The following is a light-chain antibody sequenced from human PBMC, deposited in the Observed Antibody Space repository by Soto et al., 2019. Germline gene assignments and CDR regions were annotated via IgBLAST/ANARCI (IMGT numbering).Light chain of an antibody. CDR3: QQRT. V-gene: IGKV3-11*01. CDR1: QSVSSY. CDR2: DAS. J-gene: IGKJ2*01. Sequence: EIVLTQSPAILSLSPGERATLSCRASQSVSSYFAWYQQKPGQAPRLLIYDASNRATGVPARFSGSGSGTDFTLTISSLEPEDFAVYYCQQRTFGQGTKLEIK.